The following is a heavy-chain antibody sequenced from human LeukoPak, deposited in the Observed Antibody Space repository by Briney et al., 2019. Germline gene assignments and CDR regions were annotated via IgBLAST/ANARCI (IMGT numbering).Heavy chain of an antibody. CDR3: ARDPYSGSYGNYYYYFMDV. V-gene: IGHV3-21*01. CDR1: GFTFSSYN. D-gene: IGHD1-26*01. CDR2: INSGSSYI. J-gene: IGHJ6*03. Sequence: GGSLRLSCAASGFTFSSYNMNWVRQAPGKGLEWVSSINSGSSYIYYADSVKGRFTISRDNAKNSLYLQMSSLRAEDTAVYYCARDPYSGSYGNYYYYFMDVWGKGTTVTISS.